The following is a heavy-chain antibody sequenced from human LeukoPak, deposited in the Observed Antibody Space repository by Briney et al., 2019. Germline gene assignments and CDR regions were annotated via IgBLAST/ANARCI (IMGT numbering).Heavy chain of an antibody. V-gene: IGHV3-23*01. CDR2: IRGTDGYT. CDR3: AKEPPSIAAAATGGY. J-gene: IGHJ4*02. CDR1: EFTFNIYA. D-gene: IGHD6-13*01. Sequence: PGGSLRLSCAASEFTFNIYAMSWIRQAPGKGLEWFSTIRGTDGYTYYADSVKGRFTISRDNSKNTLYLQMNSLRAEDTAVYYCAKEPPSIAAAATGGYWGQGTLVTVSS.